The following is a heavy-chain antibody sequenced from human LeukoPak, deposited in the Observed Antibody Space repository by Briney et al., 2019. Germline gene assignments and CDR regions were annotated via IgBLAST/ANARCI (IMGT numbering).Heavy chain of an antibody. V-gene: IGHV3-30*04. J-gene: IGHJ5*02. CDR3: AREDNPLWFDP. CDR2: ISYDGSIR. CDR1: EFSFSNFA. Sequence: PGGSLRLSCAASEFSFSNFAMYWVRQPPGKGLEWLAVISYDGSIRYYADSVKGRFTISRDNSNNTLHLQMYSLRPDDSALYYCAREDNPLWFDPWGQGTLVTVSS. D-gene: IGHD1-1*01.